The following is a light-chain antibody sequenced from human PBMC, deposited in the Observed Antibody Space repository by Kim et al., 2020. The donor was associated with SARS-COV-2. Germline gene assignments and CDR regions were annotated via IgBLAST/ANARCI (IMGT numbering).Light chain of an antibody. CDR2: GNS. CDR3: QSYDSSLSVV. V-gene: IGLV1-40*01. CDR1: SSNIGAGYD. J-gene: IGLJ2*01. Sequence: GQRVTISCTGSSSNIGAGYDVHWYQQLPGTAPKLLIYGNSNRPSGVPDRFSGSKSGTSASLAITGLQAEYEADYYCQSYDSSLSVVFGGGTQLTVL.